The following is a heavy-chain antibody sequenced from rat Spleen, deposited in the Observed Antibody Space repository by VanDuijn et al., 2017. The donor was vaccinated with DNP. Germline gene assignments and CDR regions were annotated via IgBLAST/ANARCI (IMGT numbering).Heavy chain of an antibody. CDR2: IDNAGST. CDR1: GYSITSNFR. CDR3: AIQLGVFDY. D-gene: IGHD5-1*01. Sequence: EVQLQESGPGLVKPSQSLSLTCSVTGYSITSNFRWSWIRKFPGNKLEWMGYIDNAGSTNYNPSLKSRISITGDTSKKQFFLEVKSVATEDTATYYCAIQLGVFDYWGQGGMVTVSS. J-gene: IGHJ2*01. V-gene: IGHV3-3*01.